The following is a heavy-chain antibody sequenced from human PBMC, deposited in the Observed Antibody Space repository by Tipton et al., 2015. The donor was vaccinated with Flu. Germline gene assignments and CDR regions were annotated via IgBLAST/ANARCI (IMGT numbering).Heavy chain of an antibody. Sequence: SLRLSCAASGFTFDDYAMHWVRQAPGKGLEWVSGISWNSGSIGYADSVKGRFTISRDNAKNSLYLQMNSLRAEDTALYYCAKAQDDFWSGFPLDYWGQGTLVTVSS. J-gene: IGHJ4*02. V-gene: IGHV3-9*01. CDR3: AKAQDDFWSGFPLDY. CDR2: ISWNSGSI. D-gene: IGHD3-3*01. CDR1: GFTFDDYA.